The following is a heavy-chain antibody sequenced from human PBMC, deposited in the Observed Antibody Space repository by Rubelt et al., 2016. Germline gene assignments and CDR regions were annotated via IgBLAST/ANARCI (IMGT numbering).Heavy chain of an antibody. D-gene: IGHD1-7*01. Sequence: QAPGKGLECVSGFIGRGDNTYYADSVKGRFTISRDNSKNTLYLQMDSLRAEDTAVYYCAKGADRNSADYWGQGTLVTVSS. CDR3: AKGADRNSADY. V-gene: IGHV3-23*01. J-gene: IGHJ4*02. CDR2: FIGRGDNT.